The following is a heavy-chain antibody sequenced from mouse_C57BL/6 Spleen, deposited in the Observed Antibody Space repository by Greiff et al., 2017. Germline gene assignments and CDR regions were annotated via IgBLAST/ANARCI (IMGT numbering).Heavy chain of an antibody. Sequence: EVKLVESGGGLVQPGGSLSLSCAASGFTFTDYYMSWVRQPPGKALEWLGFIRNKANGYTTEYSASVKGRFTISRDNSQIILYLQMNALRAEDSATYYCARVADYDVWFAYWGQGTLVTVSA. D-gene: IGHD2-4*01. CDR3: ARVADYDVWFAY. V-gene: IGHV7-3*01. CDR1: GFTFTDYY. J-gene: IGHJ3*01. CDR2: IRNKANGYTT.